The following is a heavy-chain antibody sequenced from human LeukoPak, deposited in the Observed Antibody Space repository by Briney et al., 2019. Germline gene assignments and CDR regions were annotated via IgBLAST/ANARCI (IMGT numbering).Heavy chain of an antibody. CDR1: GFTFSSYA. J-gene: IGHJ4*02. V-gene: IGHV3-23*01. Sequence: GGSLRLSCAASGFTFSSYAMTWVRQAPGMGLEWVSGIRSSGDSTYYADSVKGRFTISRDNSKNTLYLQMNSLRVEDTALYYCARGQHSSGYPTNFAYWGQGTLVTVSS. CDR3: ARGQHSSGYPTNFAY. CDR2: IRSSGDST. D-gene: IGHD6-19*01.